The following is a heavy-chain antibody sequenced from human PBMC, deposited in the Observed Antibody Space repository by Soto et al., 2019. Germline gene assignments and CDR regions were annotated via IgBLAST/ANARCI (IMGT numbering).Heavy chain of an antibody. CDR2: ISYDGSNK. CDR1: GFTFSSYG. J-gene: IGHJ4*02. V-gene: IGHV3-30*18. D-gene: IGHD5-18*01. Sequence: LRLSCAASGFTFSSYGMHWVRQAPGKGLEWVAVISYDGSNKYYADSVKGRFTISRDNSKNTLYLQMNSLRAEDTAVYYCAKGGIQLWSHFDYWGQGTLVTVSS. CDR3: AKGGIQLWSHFDY.